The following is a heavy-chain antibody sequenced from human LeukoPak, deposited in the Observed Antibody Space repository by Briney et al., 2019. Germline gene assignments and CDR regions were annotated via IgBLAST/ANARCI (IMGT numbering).Heavy chain of an antibody. CDR1: GYTFTSYD. V-gene: IGHV1-8*02. CDR2: MNPNSGNT. D-gene: IGHD6-13*01. J-gene: IGHJ4*02. CDR3: ARDAAAADPELDFDY. Sequence: ASVKASCKASGYTFTSYDINWVRQATGQGLEWMGWMNPNSGNTGYAQKFQGRVTMTRDTSISTAYMELSRLRSDDTAVYYCARDAAAADPELDFDYWGQGTLVTVSS.